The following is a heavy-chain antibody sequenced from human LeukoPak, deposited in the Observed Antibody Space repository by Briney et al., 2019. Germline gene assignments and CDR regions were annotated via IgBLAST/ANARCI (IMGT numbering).Heavy chain of an antibody. V-gene: IGHV3-30-3*01. CDR1: GFTFSSYA. Sequence: PGRSLRLSCAASGFTFSSYAMHWVRQAPGKGLEWVAVISYDGSNKYYADSVKGRFTISRDNSKNTLYLQMNSLRAEDTAVYYCARDFGSSSIVGATSMDVWGKGTTVTVSS. CDR2: ISYDGSNK. D-gene: IGHD1-26*01. J-gene: IGHJ6*04. CDR3: ARDFGSSSIVGATSMDV.